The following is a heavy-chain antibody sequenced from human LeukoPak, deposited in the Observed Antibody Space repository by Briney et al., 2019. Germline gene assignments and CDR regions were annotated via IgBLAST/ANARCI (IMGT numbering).Heavy chain of an antibody. D-gene: IGHD2-15*01. V-gene: IGHV3-74*01. J-gene: IGHJ5*02. CDR2: INSDGSST. CDR3: AVAVHGAVPRLYNWFDP. Sequence: GGSLRLSCVASGFTFSNYWMHWVRQAPGKGLVWVSRINSDGSSTTYADSVQGRFTISRDNAKNTLYLPMNSLRAEDTAVDYCAVAVHGAVPRLYNWFDPWGQGTLVTVSS. CDR1: GFTFSNYW.